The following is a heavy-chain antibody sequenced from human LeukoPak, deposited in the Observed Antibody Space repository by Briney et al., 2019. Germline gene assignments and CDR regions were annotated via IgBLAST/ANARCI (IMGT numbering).Heavy chain of an antibody. CDR2: IYYSGST. J-gene: IGHJ4*02. CDR1: GGSISSYY. V-gene: IGHV4-59*01. CDR3: ARVWVGYNQYYFDY. Sequence: SETLSLTCTVSGGSISSYYWSWIRQPPGKGLEWIGYIYYSGSTNYNPSLKSRVTISVDTSKNQFSLKLSSVTAADTAVYYCARVWVGYNQYYFDYWGQGTLVTVSS. D-gene: IGHD5-24*01.